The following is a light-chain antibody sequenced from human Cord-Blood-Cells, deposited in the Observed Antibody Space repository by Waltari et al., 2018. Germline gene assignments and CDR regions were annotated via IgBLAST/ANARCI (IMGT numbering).Light chain of an antibody. V-gene: IGKV3-15*01. CDR1: QSVSSN. CDR3: QQYNNWPQT. CDR2: GAS. Sequence: EIVMTLSQATLPVSPGERATLSCRASQSVSSNLAWYQQKPGQSPRLLIYGASPRATGIPARFSGSGSGTEFTLTISSLQSEDFAVYYCQQYNNWPQTFGQGTKVEIK. J-gene: IGKJ1*01.